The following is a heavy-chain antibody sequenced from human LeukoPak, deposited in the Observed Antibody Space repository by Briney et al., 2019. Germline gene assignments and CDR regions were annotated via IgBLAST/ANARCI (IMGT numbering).Heavy chain of an antibody. J-gene: IGHJ5*02. CDR1: GGSISSSSYY. CDR2: IYYSGST. CDR3: ARDRYYGSGSPNWFDP. Sequence: RPSETLSLTCTVSGGSISSSSYYWGWIRQPPGKGLEWIGSIYYSGSTYYNPSLKSRVTISVDTSKNQFSLKLSSVTAADTAVYYCARDRYYGSGSPNWFDPWGQGTLVTVSS. D-gene: IGHD3-10*01. V-gene: IGHV4-39*07.